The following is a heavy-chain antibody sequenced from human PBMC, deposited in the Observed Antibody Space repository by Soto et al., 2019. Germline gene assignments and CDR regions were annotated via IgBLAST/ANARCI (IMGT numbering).Heavy chain of an antibody. CDR2: SSYTGTT. V-gene: IGHV4-39*01. CDR1: GASITTGNYY. CDR3: ARPDSSGWAAPFGS. D-gene: IGHD6-25*01. J-gene: IGHJ4*02. Sequence: SETRSLTCTVSGASITTGNYYWGWIRQPPGEGLQWIGSSSYTGTTYFNPSLRSRVTISVDTSKNQFSLRLTSVTAADTAVYYCARPDSSGWAAPFGSWGQGTLVTVSS.